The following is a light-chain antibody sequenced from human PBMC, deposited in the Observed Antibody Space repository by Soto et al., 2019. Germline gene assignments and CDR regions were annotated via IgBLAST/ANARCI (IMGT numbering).Light chain of an antibody. CDR3: QRYDSFRT. CDR1: QSVSSSY. Sequence: EIVLTQSPGTLSLSPGERVTLSCRASQSVSSSYLAWYQQKPGQAPRLLIYGASNRATGIPDRFSGSGSGTDFTLTITRLEPEDFAMYYCQRYDSFRTFGQGTKVDIK. J-gene: IGKJ1*01. V-gene: IGKV3-20*01. CDR2: GAS.